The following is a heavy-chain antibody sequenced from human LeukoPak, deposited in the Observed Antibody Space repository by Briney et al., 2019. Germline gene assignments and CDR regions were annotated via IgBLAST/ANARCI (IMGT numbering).Heavy chain of an antibody. Sequence: GGSLRLSCAASGFTFSTYDMNWVRQAPGKGLEWVPKISSSSNIINYAASVKGRFTISRDNAKNTAYLQMNSLRDEGTAVYFCARDYAGSPDYWGQGTLVTVSA. J-gene: IGHJ4*02. D-gene: IGHD3-10*01. CDR2: ISSSSNII. CDR1: GFTFSTYD. CDR3: ARDYAGSPDY. V-gene: IGHV3-48*02.